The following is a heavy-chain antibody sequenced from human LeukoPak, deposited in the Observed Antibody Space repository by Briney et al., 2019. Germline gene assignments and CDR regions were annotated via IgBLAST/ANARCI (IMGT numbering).Heavy chain of an antibody. D-gene: IGHD5-24*01. CDR2: IVVGSGNT. Sequence: TSVKVSCKASGFTFTRSAMQWVRQARGQRLEWIGWIVVGSGNTNYAQKFQERVTITRDMSTSTVYMELSSLRSEDTAVYYCAAREMAVSYYFDYWGQGTLVTVSS. V-gene: IGHV1-58*02. CDR1: GFTFTRSA. CDR3: AAREMAVSYYFDY. J-gene: IGHJ4*02.